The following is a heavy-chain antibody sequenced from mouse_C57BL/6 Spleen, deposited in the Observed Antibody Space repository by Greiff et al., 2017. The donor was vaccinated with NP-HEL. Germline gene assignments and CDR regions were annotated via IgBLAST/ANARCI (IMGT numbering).Heavy chain of an antibody. CDR1: GFNIKNTY. D-gene: IGHD1-1*01. CDR2: IDPANGNT. V-gene: IGHV14-3*01. CDR3: ARSPYYYGSRGYAMDY. Sequence: VQLQQPVAELVRPGASVKLSCTASGFNIKNTYMHWVKQRPEQGLEWIGRIDPANGNTKYAPKFQGKATITADTSSNTAYLQLSSLTSEDTAIYYCARSPYYYGSRGYAMDYWGQGTSVTVSS. J-gene: IGHJ4*01.